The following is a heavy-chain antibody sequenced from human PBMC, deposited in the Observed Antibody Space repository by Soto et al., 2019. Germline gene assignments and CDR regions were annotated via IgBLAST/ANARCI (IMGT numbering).Heavy chain of an antibody. CDR2: ISTSGSTI. V-gene: IGHV3-11*01. D-gene: IGHD3-16*01. CDR1: GFTFSDYY. CDR3: ATVYRGECYLNYPDGLDV. J-gene: IGHJ6*02. Sequence: QVHLVESGGGLVKPGGSLRLSCAASGFTFSDYYMSWIRQAPGKGLEWVSFISTSGSTIYNADSVKGRFTISRDNAKNSRNMLMNGLRAEDTAVYCCATVYRGECYLNYPDGLDVGGQGTTVTVSS.